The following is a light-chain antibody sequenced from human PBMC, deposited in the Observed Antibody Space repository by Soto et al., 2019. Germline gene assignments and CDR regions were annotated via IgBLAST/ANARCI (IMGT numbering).Light chain of an antibody. CDR3: AAWDDSLNAFYV. CDR1: SSNIGSNT. J-gene: IGLJ1*01. CDR2: SNN. Sequence: QSVLTQPPSASGTPGQRVTISCSGSSSNIGSNTVNWYQQLPGTAPKLLLYSNNQRPSGVPDRFSGSKSGTSASLAISGLQSEDEADYYCAAWDDSLNAFYVFGTGTKLTVL. V-gene: IGLV1-44*01.